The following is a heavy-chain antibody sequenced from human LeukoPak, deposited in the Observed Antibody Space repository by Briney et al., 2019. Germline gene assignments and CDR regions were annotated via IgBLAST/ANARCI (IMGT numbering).Heavy chain of an antibody. CDR2: ISYDGTNK. J-gene: IGHJ4*02. D-gene: IGHD1-26*01. Sequence: GRSLRLSCAASGFTFSSYAMHWVRQAPGKGLEWVAMISYDGTNKYYADSVKGRFTISRDNSQNTLYLQMNSLRAEDTAVYYCARAPFYSGLDFWGQGTLVTVSS. CDR1: GFTFSSYA. V-gene: IGHV3-30-3*01. CDR3: ARAPFYSGLDF.